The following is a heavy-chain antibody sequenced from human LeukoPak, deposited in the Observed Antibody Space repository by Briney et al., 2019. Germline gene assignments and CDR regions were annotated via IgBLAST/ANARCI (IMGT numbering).Heavy chain of an antibody. D-gene: IGHD3-3*01. CDR1: GGSLSSYY. Sequence: ETLSLTCTVSGGSLSSYYWSWIRQPPGKGLEWVSLISGDGGSTYYADSVKGRFTISRDNSKNSLYLQMNSLRTEDTALYYCAKGGFWSGYYKTPPYYYYYYMDVWGKGTTVTVSS. CDR2: ISGDGGST. V-gene: IGHV3-43*02. J-gene: IGHJ6*03. CDR3: AKGGFWSGYYKTPPYYYYYYMDV.